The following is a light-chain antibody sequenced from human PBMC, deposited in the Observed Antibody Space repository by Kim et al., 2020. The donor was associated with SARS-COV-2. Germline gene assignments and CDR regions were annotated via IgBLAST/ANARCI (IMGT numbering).Light chain of an antibody. Sequence: EIVLTQFPGTLSLSPGERATLSCRAGQSISSSYLAWYQQKPGQAPRLLIYGASNRATGIPDRFSGSGSGTDFALTISRLEPEDSAVYYCQQYGNSPYTFGQGTKLEI. V-gene: IGKV3-20*01. CDR1: QSISSSY. CDR3: QQYGNSPYT. J-gene: IGKJ2*01. CDR2: GAS.